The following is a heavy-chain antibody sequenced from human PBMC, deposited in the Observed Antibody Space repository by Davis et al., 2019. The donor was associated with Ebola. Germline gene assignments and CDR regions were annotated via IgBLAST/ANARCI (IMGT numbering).Heavy chain of an antibody. Sequence: GESLKISCAASGFTFSSYWMSWVRQAPGKGLEWVANIKQDGSEKYYVDSVKGRFTISRDNAKNSLYLQMNSLRAEDTAVYHCARGNYDFWSGWVGYWGQGTLVTVSS. V-gene: IGHV3-7*01. CDR3: ARGNYDFWSGWVGY. CDR2: IKQDGSEK. D-gene: IGHD3-3*01. J-gene: IGHJ4*02. CDR1: GFTFSSYW.